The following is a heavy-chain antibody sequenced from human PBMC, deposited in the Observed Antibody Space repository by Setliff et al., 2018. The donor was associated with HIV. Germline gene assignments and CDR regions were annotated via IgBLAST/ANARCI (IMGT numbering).Heavy chain of an antibody. CDR3: ARLPTGDHHFGF. V-gene: IGHV5-51*01. CDR2: IYPGDSAT. D-gene: IGHD7-27*01. CDR1: GYRFASYW. J-gene: IGHJ4*02. Sequence: PGESLKISCKGSGYRFASYWIGWVRQMPGKGLEWMGIIYPGDSATRYSPSFQGQVTISADKSISTAYLHWSSLRASDTAMYFCARLPTGDHHFGFWGEGTLVTVS.